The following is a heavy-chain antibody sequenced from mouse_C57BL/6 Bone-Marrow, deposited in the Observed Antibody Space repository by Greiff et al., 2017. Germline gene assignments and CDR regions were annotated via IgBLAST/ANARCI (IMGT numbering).Heavy chain of an antibody. CDR1: GFTFSDYG. Sequence: EVKLVESGGGLVKPGGSLKLSCAASGFTFSDYGMHWVRQAPEKGLEWVAYISSGSSTIYYADTVKGRFTISRDNAKNTLFLQMTSLRSEDTAMYYCARGDYYGSSYYYYAMDYWGQGTSVTVSS. D-gene: IGHD1-1*01. CDR3: ARGDYYGSSYYYYAMDY. V-gene: IGHV5-17*01. CDR2: ISSGSSTI. J-gene: IGHJ4*01.